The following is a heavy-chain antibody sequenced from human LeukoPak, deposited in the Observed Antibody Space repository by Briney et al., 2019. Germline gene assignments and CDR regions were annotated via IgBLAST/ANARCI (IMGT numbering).Heavy chain of an antibody. CDR2: IKQDGSKK. J-gene: IGHJ6*02. Sequence: PGGSLRLSWAAAGFTFSSYCMSWVRQAPGKVLEWVANIKQDGSKKYYVDSVKGRFTISRDNAKNSLYLQMNSLRAEDTAVYYCARYPSSSWPYGMDVWGQGTTVTVSS. D-gene: IGHD6-13*01. CDR1: GFTFSSYC. V-gene: IGHV3-7*01. CDR3: ARYPSSSWPYGMDV.